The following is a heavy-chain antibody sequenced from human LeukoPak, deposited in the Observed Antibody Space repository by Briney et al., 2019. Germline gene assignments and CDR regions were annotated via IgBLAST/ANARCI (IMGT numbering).Heavy chain of an antibody. D-gene: IGHD3-22*01. Sequence: GGSLRLSCADSGFTFSLSAMHWVRQAPGKGLEWVSAIRGSGGATYDADADSVKGRFTISRDNSKNALYLEINNLRAEDTAVYYCAKDGYNYDSSGHFDYWGQGTLVTVSS. CDR2: IRGSGGAT. CDR3: AKDGYNYDSSGHFDY. V-gene: IGHV3-23*01. J-gene: IGHJ4*02. CDR1: GFTFSLSA.